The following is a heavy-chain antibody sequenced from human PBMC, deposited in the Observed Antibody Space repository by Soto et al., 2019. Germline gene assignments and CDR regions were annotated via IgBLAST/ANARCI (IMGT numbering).Heavy chain of an antibody. CDR3: ARALAAADGL. J-gene: IGHJ4*02. Sequence: EVQLVESGGGLVQPGGSLRLSCAASGFSISTYWMHWVRQAPGKGLEWVANINQDGSANYYVDSVKGRFTISRDNAKNSLYLQMSSLRDDDTAIYYCARALAAADGLWGQGTLVTVSS. V-gene: IGHV3-7*03. CDR1: GFSISTYW. D-gene: IGHD6-13*01. CDR2: INQDGSAN.